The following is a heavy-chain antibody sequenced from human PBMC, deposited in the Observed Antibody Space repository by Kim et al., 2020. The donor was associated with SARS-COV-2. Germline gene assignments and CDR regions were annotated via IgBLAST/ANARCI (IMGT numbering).Heavy chain of an antibody. CDR1: GFTFSSYA. V-gene: IGHV3-30-3*01. CDR2: ISYDGSNK. J-gene: IGHJ6*02. Sequence: GGSLRLSCAASGFTFSSYAMHWVRQAPGKGLEWVAVISYDGSNKYYADSVKGRFTISRDNSKNTLYLQMNSLRAEDTAVYYCARSRGPQWMDVWGQGTTVTVSS. D-gene: IGHD6-19*01. CDR3: ARSRGPQWMDV.